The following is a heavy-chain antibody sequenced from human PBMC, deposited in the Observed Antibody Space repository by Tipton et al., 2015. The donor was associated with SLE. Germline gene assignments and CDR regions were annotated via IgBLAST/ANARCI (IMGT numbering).Heavy chain of an antibody. D-gene: IGHD5-12*01. CDR3: ARGGTTIFED. V-gene: IGHV4-61*01. Sequence: TLSLTCAVSGYSISSGYYWGWIRQPPGKGLEWIGYIYYSGSTNYNPSLKSRVTISVDTSKNQFSLKLSSVTAADTAVYYCARGGTTIFEDWGQGTLVTVSS. CDR2: IYYSGST. CDR1: GYSISSGYY. J-gene: IGHJ4*02.